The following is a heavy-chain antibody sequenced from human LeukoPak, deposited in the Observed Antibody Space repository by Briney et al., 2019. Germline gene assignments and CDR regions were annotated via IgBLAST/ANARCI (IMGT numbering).Heavy chain of an antibody. Sequence: ASVKVACKASGYTCIDYYMHWVRQAPGQGLEWMGWINPNSGGTNYAQNFQGRVTMTRDTSIRTVYMELSRLRSDDTAVYYCANTYALGNYYKGGFDPWGQGTLVTVSS. D-gene: IGHD3-10*01. CDR1: GYTCIDYY. CDR3: ANTYALGNYYKGGFDP. CDR2: INPNSGGT. V-gene: IGHV1-2*02. J-gene: IGHJ5*02.